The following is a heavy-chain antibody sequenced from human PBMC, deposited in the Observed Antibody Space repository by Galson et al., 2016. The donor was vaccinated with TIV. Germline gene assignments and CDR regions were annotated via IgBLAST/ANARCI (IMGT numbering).Heavy chain of an antibody. D-gene: IGHD5-18*01. CDR1: GDTFSSYP. Sequence: SVKASCKASGDTFSSYPFNWVRQAPGQGLEWVGGFIPLFGTANYAQKFQGRVTISADESTSTLYMEVRSLRSEDTAVYYCAKDRNTAMVTYHYYYGMDVWGQGTTVIVSS. J-gene: IGHJ6*02. V-gene: IGHV1-69*13. CDR2: FIPLFGTA. CDR3: AKDRNTAMVTYHYYYGMDV.